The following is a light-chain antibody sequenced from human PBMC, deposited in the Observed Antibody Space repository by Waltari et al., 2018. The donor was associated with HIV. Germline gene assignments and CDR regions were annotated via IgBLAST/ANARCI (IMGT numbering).Light chain of an antibody. V-gene: IGLV1-40*01. J-gene: IGLJ2*01. Sequence: QSLLTQPPSVSGAPGQRVTISCTGSSSNIGAGYDVHWYQQLPGTAPKLLIYGNSNRPSGVPDRFSGSKSDSSASLAMTGLRAEDEADYYCQSYDSSLSGDVVFGGGTSLTVL. CDR2: GNS. CDR1: SSNIGAGYD. CDR3: QSYDSSLSGDVV.